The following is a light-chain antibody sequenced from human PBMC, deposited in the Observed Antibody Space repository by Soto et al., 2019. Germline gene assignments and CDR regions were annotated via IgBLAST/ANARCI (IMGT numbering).Light chain of an antibody. CDR3: SSYTSSSTPNWV. Sequence: QSALTQPASVSGSPGQSITISCTGTSIDVGGYNYVSWYQQHPGKAPKLMIYEVSNRPSGVSNRFSGSKSGNTASLTISGLQAEDEADYYCSSYTSSSTPNWVFGGGTKLTVL. CDR2: EVS. J-gene: IGLJ3*02. V-gene: IGLV2-14*01. CDR1: SIDVGGYNY.